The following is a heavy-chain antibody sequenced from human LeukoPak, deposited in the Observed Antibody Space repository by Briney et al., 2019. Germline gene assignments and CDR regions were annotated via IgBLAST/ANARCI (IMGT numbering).Heavy chain of an antibody. V-gene: IGHV3-49*03. Sequence: GGSLRLSCTASGFTFGDYAMSWFRQAPGKGLEWVGFIRSKAYGGTTEYAASVKGRFTISRDDSKSIAYLQMNSLKTEDTAVYYCTSFGETDPDYGDYEYFQHWGQGTLVTVSS. D-gene: IGHD4-17*01. CDR3: TSFGETDPDYGDYEYFQH. CDR2: IRSKAYGGTT. CDR1: GFTFGDYA. J-gene: IGHJ1*01.